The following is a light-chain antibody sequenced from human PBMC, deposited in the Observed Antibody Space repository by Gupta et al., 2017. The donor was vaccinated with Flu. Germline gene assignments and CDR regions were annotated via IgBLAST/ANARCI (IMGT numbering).Light chain of an antibody. J-gene: IGKJ4*01. CDR1: QTISSN. V-gene: IGKV1-39*01. CDR2: AAA. Sequence: DIQMTQSPSSLSASVGYRVTITCRASQTISSNLNWYQQKPGKAPKLLINAAAPLQTGVPSRFSGSGSWTDFTLTISRLQPEDFATFYCRLSDSTPLTFGGGTRLEIK. CDR3: RLSDSTPLT.